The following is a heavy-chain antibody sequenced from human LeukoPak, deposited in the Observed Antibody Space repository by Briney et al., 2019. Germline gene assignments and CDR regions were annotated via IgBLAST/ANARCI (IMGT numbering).Heavy chain of an antibody. CDR3: ARVGPGYTYVYGAPYYFDS. J-gene: IGHJ4*02. CDR1: GFTVSSNY. V-gene: IGHV3-53*04. CDR2: IFSGGNT. Sequence: QPGGSLRLSCAASGFTVSSNYMSWVRQAPGKGLEWVSLIFSGGNTYYADSVKGRFTISRHNSGNTVYLQMNRLRAEDTAVYYCARVGPGYTYVYGAPYYFDSWGQGTLVTVSS. D-gene: IGHD5-18*01.